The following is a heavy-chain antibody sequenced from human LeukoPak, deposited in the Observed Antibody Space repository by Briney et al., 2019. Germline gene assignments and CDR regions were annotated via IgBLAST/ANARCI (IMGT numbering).Heavy chain of an antibody. D-gene: IGHD2-2*01. Sequence: GASVKVSCKASGYTFTGYYMHWVRQAPGQGLEWMGWINPNSGGTNYAQKFQGRVTMTRDTSISTAYMELSRLRSDDTAVYYCAREKERVVPAAPNAFDPWGQGTLVTVSS. V-gene: IGHV1-2*02. CDR2: INPNSGGT. CDR1: GYTFTGYY. J-gene: IGHJ5*02. CDR3: AREKERVVPAAPNAFDP.